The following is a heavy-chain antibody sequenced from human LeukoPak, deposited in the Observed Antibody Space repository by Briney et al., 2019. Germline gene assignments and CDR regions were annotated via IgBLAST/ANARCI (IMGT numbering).Heavy chain of an antibody. CDR2: IWYDGSNK. CDR1: GFTFSSYG. D-gene: IGHD2-2*01. Sequence: SGGSLRLSCAASGFTFSSYGMHWVRQAPGKGLEWVAVIWYDGSNKYYADSVKGRFTISRDNSKTTLYLQMNSLRAEDTAVYYCARGREYCSSTSCRDAFDIWGLGTMVTVSS. V-gene: IGHV3-33*01. J-gene: IGHJ3*02. CDR3: ARGREYCSSTSCRDAFDI.